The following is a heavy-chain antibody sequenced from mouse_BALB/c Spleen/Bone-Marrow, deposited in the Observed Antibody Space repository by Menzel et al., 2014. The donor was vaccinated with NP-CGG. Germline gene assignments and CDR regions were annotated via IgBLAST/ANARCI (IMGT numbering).Heavy chain of an antibody. V-gene: IGHV14-3*02. D-gene: IGHD2-4*01. J-gene: IGHJ4*01. CDR1: GFNIKDTY. CDR2: IDPANGNT. CDR3: ARATWDYTGYYAMDY. Sequence: EVQLQQSGAELVKPGASVQLSCTASGFNIKDTYMHWVKQRPEKGLEWIGRIDPANGNTKYDPKFQGKATITADTSSNTAYLQPSSLTSEDTAVYYCARATWDYTGYYAMDYWGQGTSVTVSA.